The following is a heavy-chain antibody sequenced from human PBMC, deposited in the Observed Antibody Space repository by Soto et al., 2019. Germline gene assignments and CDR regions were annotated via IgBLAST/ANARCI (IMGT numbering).Heavy chain of an antibody. V-gene: IGHV6-1*01. Sequence: SQTLPLTCDMFGDSVSSKTAAWNWLRQSPSRGLEWLGRTCYRSKWYNDYARSVKSRISVNPDTSKNQFSLQLNSVTPEDTAVYFCARVPNPFLMKVGSEKAIVVWGQGTMVTVS. CDR1: GDSVSSKTAA. D-gene: IGHD5-12*01. J-gene: IGHJ3*01. CDR3: ARVPNPFLMKVGSEKAIVV. CDR2: TCYRSKWYN.